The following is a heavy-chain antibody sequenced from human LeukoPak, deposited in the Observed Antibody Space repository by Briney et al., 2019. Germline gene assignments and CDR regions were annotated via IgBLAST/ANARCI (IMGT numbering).Heavy chain of an antibody. Sequence: PGGSLRLSCAASGFTVSSNYMSWVRQAPGKGLEWVSVIYSGGSTHYADSVKGRFTISRDNSKNTLYLQMNSLRAEDTAVYYCARDRGGYGSGSYYLDCWGQGTLVTVSS. CDR1: GFTVSSNY. CDR2: IYSGGST. V-gene: IGHV3-66*01. CDR3: ARDRGGYGSGSYYLDC. J-gene: IGHJ4*02. D-gene: IGHD3-10*01.